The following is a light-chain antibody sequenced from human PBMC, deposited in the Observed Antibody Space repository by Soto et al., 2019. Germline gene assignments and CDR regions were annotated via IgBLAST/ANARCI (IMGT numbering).Light chain of an antibody. CDR3: QQYNNWPET. CDR2: DAS. J-gene: IGKJ1*01. V-gene: IGKV3-15*01. Sequence: EIVMTQSPATLSVSPGERATLSCRASQSVSTNLAWYQQKPGQAPRLLIYDASSRATGIPARFSGRGSGTEFTLTISSLQSEDFAVYYCQQYNNWPETFGQGTKVEIK. CDR1: QSVSTN.